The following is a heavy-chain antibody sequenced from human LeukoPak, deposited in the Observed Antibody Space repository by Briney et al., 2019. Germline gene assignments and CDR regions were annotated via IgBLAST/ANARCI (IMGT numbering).Heavy chain of an antibody. J-gene: IGHJ3*01. CDR2: ISGSGGST. Sequence: GGSLRLSCAASGFTFSSYAMSWVRQAPGKGLEWVSAISGSGGSTYYADSAKDRFTISRDNSKNTLYLQMNSLRAEDTAVYYCASPTTSWSERGAFDVWGPGTMVTVSS. CDR3: ASPTTSWSERGAFDV. V-gene: IGHV3-23*01. CDR1: GFTFSSYA. D-gene: IGHD2-2*01.